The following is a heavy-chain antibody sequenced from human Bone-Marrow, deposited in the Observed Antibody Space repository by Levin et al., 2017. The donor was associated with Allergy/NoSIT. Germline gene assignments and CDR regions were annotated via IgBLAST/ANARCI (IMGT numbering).Heavy chain of an antibody. CDR3: AKRGSGTWSFDL. CDR2: IYTTGST. V-gene: IGHV4-4*07. Sequence: SETLSLTCTVSGGSISSYYWSWIRQPAGKGLEWIGQIYTTGSTNYNPSLTSRLTMSVDTSVNQVSLQLTSVTAADTAVYYCAKRGSGTWSFDLWGRGTLVTVSS. CDR1: GGSISSYY. J-gene: IGHJ2*01. D-gene: IGHD2-15*01.